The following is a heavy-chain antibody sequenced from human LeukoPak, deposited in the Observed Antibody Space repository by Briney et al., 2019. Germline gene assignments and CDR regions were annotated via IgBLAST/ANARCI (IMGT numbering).Heavy chain of an antibody. J-gene: IGHJ4*02. CDR2: MNPNSGNT. D-gene: IGHD3-16*02. V-gene: IGHV1-8*01. Sequence: ASVEVSCKASGYTFTSYDINWVRQATGQGLEWMGWMNPNSGNTGYAQKFQGRVTMTRNTSISTAYMELSSLRSEDTAVYYCARVVYDYVWGSYRAYYFDYWGQGTLVTVSS. CDR1: GYTFTSYD. CDR3: ARVVYDYVWGSYRAYYFDY.